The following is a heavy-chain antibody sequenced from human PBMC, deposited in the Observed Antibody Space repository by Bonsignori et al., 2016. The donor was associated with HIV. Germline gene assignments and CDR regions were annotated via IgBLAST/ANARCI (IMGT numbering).Heavy chain of an antibody. Sequence: SETLSLTCTVSGGSISSYYWSWDPAAAGKGLEWIGRIYTGGSTNYNPSLKSRVTMSVDTSKNQFSLKLSSVTAADTAVYYCARAISRNFDYWGQGTLVTVSS. J-gene: IGHJ4*02. CDR1: GGSISSYY. D-gene: IGHD3-3*01. CDR2: IYTGGST. CDR3: ARAISRNFDY. V-gene: IGHV4-4*07.